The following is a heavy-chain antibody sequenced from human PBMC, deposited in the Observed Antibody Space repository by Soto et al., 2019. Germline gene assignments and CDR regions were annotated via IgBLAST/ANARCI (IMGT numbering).Heavy chain of an antibody. J-gene: IGHJ4*02. CDR3: ARTTAVAGTPEFDY. CDR2: ISYEVTKA. CDR1: GFTFSSFN. D-gene: IGHD6-19*01. Sequence: VGSLRLSCEASGFTFSSFNMHWVRQAPGKGLEWVALISYEVTKAQYADSVKGRFTISRDNSKSTLYLHMSSLRGEDTAVYYCARTTAVAGTPEFDYWGQGTKVTVSS. V-gene: IGHV3-30-3*01.